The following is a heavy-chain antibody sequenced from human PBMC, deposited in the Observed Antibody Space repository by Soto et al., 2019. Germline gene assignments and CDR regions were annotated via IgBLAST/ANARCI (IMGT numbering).Heavy chain of an antibody. Sequence: SETLSLTCSVSGGSVSDKTYYWSWIRQPPGKRLEWIGYVYYSGTTNYNPSLKRRVTISVDLSKNRFYLRLSSVTTAATALYYCARTTAVPNTLRSRYCFDYWGQGTLVAVSS. V-gene: IGHV4-61*01. J-gene: IGHJ4*02. D-gene: IGHD4-17*01. CDR3: ARTTAVPNTLRSRYCFDY. CDR1: GGSVSDKTYY. CDR2: VYYSGTT.